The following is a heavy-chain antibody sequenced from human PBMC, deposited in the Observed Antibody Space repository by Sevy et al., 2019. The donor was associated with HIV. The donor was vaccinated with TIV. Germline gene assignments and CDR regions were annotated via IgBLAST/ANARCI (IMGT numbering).Heavy chain of an antibody. V-gene: IGHV3-23*01. CDR3: ATDRDWLGEHYFDS. Sequence: GGSLRLSCAASYFTFSAYAMSWVRQAPGKGLEWVSTISGSATGTSFADSVKGRFTISRDNSKNTLYLQMNSLRPGDTAVHYGATDRDWLGEHYFDSWGQGTLVTVSS. J-gene: IGHJ4*02. CDR1: YFTFSAYA. D-gene: IGHD3-16*01. CDR2: ISGSATGT.